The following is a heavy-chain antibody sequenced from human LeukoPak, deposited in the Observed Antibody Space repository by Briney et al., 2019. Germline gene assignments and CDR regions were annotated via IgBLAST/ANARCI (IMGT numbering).Heavy chain of an antibody. CDR2: ISVSGNT. J-gene: IGHJ4*02. D-gene: IGHD4-17*01. CDR1: GFTLSSYA. Sequence: GGSLRLSCAASGFTLSSYAMSWVRQGPGKGLEWVSAISVSGNTYHADSVKGRFTISRDISKNAVFLQMNSLRAEDTAVYYCARDSYGDANFDTWGQGTLVTVSS. CDR3: ARDSYGDANFDT. V-gene: IGHV3-23*01.